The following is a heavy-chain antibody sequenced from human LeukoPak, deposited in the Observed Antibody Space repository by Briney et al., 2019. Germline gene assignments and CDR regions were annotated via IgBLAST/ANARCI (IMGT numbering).Heavy chain of an antibody. CDR1: GDSISSTSYY. V-gene: IGHV4-39*07. CDR2: ISFSGST. J-gene: IGHJ4*02. D-gene: IGHD2-2*01. CDR3: ARANIVVVPAAMWLAVAGTPYFDY. Sequence: SETLSLTCTVSGDSISSTSYYWGWIRQPPGKGLEWIGSISFSGSTYYNPSLKSRVTISVDTPKNQFSLKLSSVTAADTAVYYCARANIVVVPAAMWLAVAGTPYFDYWGQGTLVTVSS.